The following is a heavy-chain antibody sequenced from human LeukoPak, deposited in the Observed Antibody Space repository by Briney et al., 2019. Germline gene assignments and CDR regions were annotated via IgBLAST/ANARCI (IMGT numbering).Heavy chain of an antibody. J-gene: IGHJ3*02. CDR3: ARDSSGYYYDAFDI. D-gene: IGHD3-22*01. Sequence: ASVKVSCKASGGTFSSYAISWVRQAPGQGLEWMGRIIPIFGTANYAQKFQGRVTITTDESTSTAYMELSSLRSEDTAVYYCARDSSGYYYDAFDIWGQGTMVTVSS. V-gene: IGHV1-69*05. CDR2: IIPIFGTA. CDR1: GGTFSSYA.